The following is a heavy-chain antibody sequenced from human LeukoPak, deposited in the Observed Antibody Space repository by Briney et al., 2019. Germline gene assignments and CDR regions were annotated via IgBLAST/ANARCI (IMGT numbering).Heavy chain of an antibody. CDR2: IYYSGST. CDR1: VGSISSSSYY. V-gene: IGHV4-39*07. CDR3: ARARGGDLSFAYYFDY. Sequence: SETLSLTCTISVGSISSSSYYWGWISQPPGKGLEWIGSIYYSGSTYYNPSLKSRVTISVDTSKNQFSLKLSSVTAADTAVYYCARARGGDLSFAYYFDYWGQGTLVTVSS. J-gene: IGHJ4*02. D-gene: IGHD2-21*02.